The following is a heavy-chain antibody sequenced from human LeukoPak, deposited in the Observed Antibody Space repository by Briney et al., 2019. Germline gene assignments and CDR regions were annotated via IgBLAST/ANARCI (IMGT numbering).Heavy chain of an antibody. V-gene: IGHV4-39*01. CDR3: GRQEEEDGYNAKTYHY. D-gene: IGHD5-24*01. J-gene: IGHJ4*02. CDR2: IYYSGRT. CDR1: GGSISGSNYY. Sequence: PSETLSLTCTVSGGSISGSNYYWGWIRQPPGMGLEWIGSIYYSGRTYYNPSLKSRVTISVDTSNNHFSLRLSSVTAADTAVYYCGRQEEEDGYNAKTYHYWGQGTLVTVSS.